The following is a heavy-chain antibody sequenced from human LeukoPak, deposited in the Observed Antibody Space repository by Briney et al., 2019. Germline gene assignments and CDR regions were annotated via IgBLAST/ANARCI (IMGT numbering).Heavy chain of an antibody. CDR3: ARDGLWDYDSSGYSGY. V-gene: IGHV3-66*01. CDR2: IYSGGST. J-gene: IGHJ4*02. Sequence: PGGSLRLSCAASGFTVSSNYMSWVRQAPGKGLEWVSVIYSGGSTYYADSVKGRFTTSRDNSKNTLYLQMNSLRAEDTAVYYCARDGLWDYDSSGYSGYWGQGTLVTVSS. D-gene: IGHD3-22*01. CDR1: GFTVSSNY.